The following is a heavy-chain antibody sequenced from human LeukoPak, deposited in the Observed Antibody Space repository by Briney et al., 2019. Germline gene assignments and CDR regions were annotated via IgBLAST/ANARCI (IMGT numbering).Heavy chain of an antibody. D-gene: IGHD6-13*01. CDR2: ISSSSSYI. Sequence: TGGSLRLSCAASGFTFSSYSMNWVRQAPGKGLEWVSSISSSSSYIYYADSVKGRFTISRDNAKNSLYLQMNSLRAEDTAVYYCARTSSSWYGSWFDPWGQGTLVTVSS. V-gene: IGHV3-21*01. J-gene: IGHJ5*02. CDR3: ARTSSSWYGSWFDP. CDR1: GFTFSSYS.